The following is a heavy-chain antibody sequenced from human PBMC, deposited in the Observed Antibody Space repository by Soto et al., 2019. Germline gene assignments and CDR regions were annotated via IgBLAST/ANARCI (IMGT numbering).Heavy chain of an antibody. J-gene: IGHJ6*03. Sequence: QVQLQESGPGLVKPSETLSLTCDVSGHSISDYYWSWIRQSPGKGLEWLGYIYNRGRVYTNPSLQSRATISMDTSKNQLSLNLRSVTAADTAVYYCARARVDILREVVKYNMDVWGPGATVTVS. CDR2: IYNRGRV. CDR1: GHSISDYY. CDR3: ARARVDILREVVKYNMDV. D-gene: IGHD3-10*01. V-gene: IGHV4-59*01.